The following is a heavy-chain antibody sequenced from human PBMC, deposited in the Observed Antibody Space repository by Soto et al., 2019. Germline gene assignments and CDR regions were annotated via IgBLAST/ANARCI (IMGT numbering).Heavy chain of an antibody. D-gene: IGHD5-18*01. J-gene: IGHJ4*02. CDR2: ISSSSSTI. CDR1: GFTFSSYS. CDR3: ARWGYSYGYSLDY. Sequence: GGSLRLSCAASGFTFSSYSMNWVRQAPGKGLEWVSYISSSSSTIYYADSVKGRFTISRDNAKNSLYLQMNSLRAEDTAVYYCARWGYSYGYSLDYWGQGTLVTVSS. V-gene: IGHV3-48*01.